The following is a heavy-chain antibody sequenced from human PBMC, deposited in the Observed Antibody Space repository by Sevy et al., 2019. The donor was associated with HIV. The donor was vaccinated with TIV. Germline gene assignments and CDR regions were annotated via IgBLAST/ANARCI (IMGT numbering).Heavy chain of an antibody. Sequence: GGSLRRSCAASGFTFSDYGMQWVRQAPGKGLEWVAVIWNDGSNKYYADSVKGRFTTSGYNSGNSLYLQMNSLRAEDTAVYYCARDVRGEGIRPGDLDYWGQGTLVTVSS. V-gene: IGHV3-33*01. CDR3: ARDVRGEGIRPGDLDY. CDR1: GFTFSDYG. J-gene: IGHJ4*02. CDR2: IWNDGSNK. D-gene: IGHD3-10*02.